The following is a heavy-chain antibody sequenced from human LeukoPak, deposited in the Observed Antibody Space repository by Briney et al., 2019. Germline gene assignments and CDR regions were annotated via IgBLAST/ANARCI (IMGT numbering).Heavy chain of an antibody. CDR1: GYSISSGYY. Sequence: SETLSLTCTVSGYSISSGYYWGWIRQPPGKGLEWIGSIYHSGSTYYNPSLKSRVTISVDTSKNQFSLKLSSVTAADTAVYYCARNSPYSNYVWGQGTLVTVSS. CDR3: ARNSPYSNYV. D-gene: IGHD4-11*01. J-gene: IGHJ4*02. CDR2: IYHSGST. V-gene: IGHV4-38-2*02.